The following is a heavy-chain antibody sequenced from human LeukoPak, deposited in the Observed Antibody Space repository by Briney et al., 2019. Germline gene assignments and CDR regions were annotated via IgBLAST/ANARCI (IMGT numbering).Heavy chain of an antibody. J-gene: IGHJ4*02. CDR3: ARVTGYRIEDYFDY. CDR2: IYYSGST. CDR1: GGSISSTSYY. V-gene: IGHV4-39*07. Sequence: SETLSLTCTVSGGSISSTSYYWGWIRQPPGKGLECIGTIYYSGSTYYNPSLKSRVTISVETSKNEFSLKLRSVTAADTAVYYCARVTGYRIEDYFDYWGQGTLVTVSS. D-gene: IGHD6-13*01.